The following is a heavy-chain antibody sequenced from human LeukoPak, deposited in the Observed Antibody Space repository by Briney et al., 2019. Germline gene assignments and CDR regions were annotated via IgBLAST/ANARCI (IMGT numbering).Heavy chain of an antibody. Sequence: SETLSLTCTVSGGSISSGSYYWSWIRQPAGKGLEWIGRIYTSGSTNYNPSLKSRVTISVDTSKNQFSLKLSSVTAADTAVYYCARARSGSYRKSYFDYWGQGTLVTVSS. CDR2: IYTSGST. CDR3: ARARSGSYRKSYFDY. CDR1: GGSISSGSYY. J-gene: IGHJ4*02. D-gene: IGHD3-10*01. V-gene: IGHV4-61*02.